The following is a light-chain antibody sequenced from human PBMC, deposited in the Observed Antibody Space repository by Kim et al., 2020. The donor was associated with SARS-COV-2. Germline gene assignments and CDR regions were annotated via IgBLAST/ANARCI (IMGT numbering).Light chain of an antibody. V-gene: IGKV4-1*01. CDR1: QSLLYTSNNKNY. J-gene: IGKJ1*01. CDR3: QQYYSSPWT. CDR2: WAS. Sequence: AAINCKSSQSLLYTSNNKNYLSWYQQKPGQPPNLLIYWASSRGSGVPDRFSGSGSGTNFTLTISSLQAEDVAVYYCQQYYSSPWTFGQGTKVVIK.